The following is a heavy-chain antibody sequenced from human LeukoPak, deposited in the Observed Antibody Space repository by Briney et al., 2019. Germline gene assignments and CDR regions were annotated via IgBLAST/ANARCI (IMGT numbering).Heavy chain of an antibody. J-gene: IGHJ3*02. CDR3: ARGPGGSSWYDWFLGAFDI. Sequence: ASVKVSCKASGYTFTSYGISWVRQAPGQGLEWMGWINAGNGNTKYSQKFQGRVTITRDTSASTAYMELSSLRSEDTAVYYCARGPGGSSWYDWFLGAFDIWGQGTMVTVSS. CDR1: GYTFTSYG. V-gene: IGHV1-3*01. D-gene: IGHD6-13*01. CDR2: INAGNGNT.